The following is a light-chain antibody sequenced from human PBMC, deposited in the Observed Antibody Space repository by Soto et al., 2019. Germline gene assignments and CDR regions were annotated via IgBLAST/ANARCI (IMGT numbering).Light chain of an antibody. V-gene: IGLV2-14*03. Sequence: QSVLTQPASLSGSPGQSITISCTGTSSDIGGYNYVSWYQPHPGKAPKLMIYDVSNRPSGVSNRFSGSKSGNTASLTISGLQAEDEADYYCSSYTSSSTYVFGTGTKVTVL. CDR1: SSDIGGYNY. CDR3: SSYTSSSTYV. J-gene: IGLJ1*01. CDR2: DVS.